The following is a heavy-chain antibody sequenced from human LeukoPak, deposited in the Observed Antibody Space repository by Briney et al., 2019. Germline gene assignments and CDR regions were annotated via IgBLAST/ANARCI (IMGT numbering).Heavy chain of an antibody. CDR3: ARDLNTARFDY. Sequence: GGSLRLSCVASGFTFCRDVMNWGPRAPGEGLGWGSAISGNGGSTYYADSVKGRFTISRDNSKNTLYLQMNSLRAEDTAVYYCARDLNTARFDYWGQGTLVTVSS. CDR2: ISGNGGST. CDR1: GFTFCRDV. D-gene: IGHD5-18*01. J-gene: IGHJ4*02. V-gene: IGHV3-23*01.